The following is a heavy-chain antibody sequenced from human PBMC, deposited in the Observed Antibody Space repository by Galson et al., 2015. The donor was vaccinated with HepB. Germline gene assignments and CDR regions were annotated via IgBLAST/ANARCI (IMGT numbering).Heavy chain of an antibody. CDR3: ARARYSTSPPDY. J-gene: IGHJ4*02. V-gene: IGHV1-18*01. CDR1: GYIFANYG. Sequence: SVKVSCKASGYIFANYGITWVRQAPGQGLEWMGWISAYNANTDYAQSFQGRVTMTTDTSTSTAYMDVRSLRSDDTAVYYCARARYSTSPPDYWGQATLVTTSS. CDR2: ISAYNANT. D-gene: IGHD6-6*01.